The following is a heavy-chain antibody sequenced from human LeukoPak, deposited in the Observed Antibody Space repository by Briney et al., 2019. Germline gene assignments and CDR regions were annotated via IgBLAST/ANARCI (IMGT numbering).Heavy chain of an antibody. CDR3: ANVRRPQPLLCELPRGYVDS. Sequence: ASVKVSCKASGYTFTSYGISWVRQAPGQGLAWMGWISAYNGNTNYAQKLQGRVTLTTDTSTSTAYMELRSLRSDDTAGYYWANVRRPQPLLCELPRGYVDSWGQGTPVTVSS. D-gene: IGHD1-26*01. V-gene: IGHV1-18*01. CDR1: GYTFTSYG. CDR2: ISAYNGNT. J-gene: IGHJ4*02.